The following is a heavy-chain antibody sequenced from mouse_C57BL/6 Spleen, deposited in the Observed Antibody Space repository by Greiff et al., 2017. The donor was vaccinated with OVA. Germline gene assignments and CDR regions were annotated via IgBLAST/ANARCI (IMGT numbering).Heavy chain of an antibody. V-gene: IGHV14-4*01. D-gene: IGHD4-1*01. CDR3: TFTGGDY. J-gene: IGHJ2*01. CDR2: IDPENGDT. CDR1: GFNIKDDY. Sequence: VQLQQSGAELVRPGASVKLSCTASGFNIKDDYMHWVKQRPEQGLEWIGWIDPENGDTEYASKFQGKATITADTSSNTAYLQLSSLTSEDTAVYYCTFTGGDYWGQGTTLTVSS.